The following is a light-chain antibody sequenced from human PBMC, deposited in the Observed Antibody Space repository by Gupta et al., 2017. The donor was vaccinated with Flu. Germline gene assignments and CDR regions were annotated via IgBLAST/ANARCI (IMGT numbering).Light chain of an antibody. V-gene: IGLV1-44*01. CDR2: GNN. CDR1: SSNIGSNT. Sequence: QSVLAQPPSASGTPGRRVTISCSGSSSNIGSNTVNWYQQVPGTAPKLLIYGNNQRPSGVPDRFSGSKSSTSASLAISGLQSEDEADYYCAAWDDSLNGHYVFGTGTKVTVL. J-gene: IGLJ1*01. CDR3: AAWDDSLNGHYV.